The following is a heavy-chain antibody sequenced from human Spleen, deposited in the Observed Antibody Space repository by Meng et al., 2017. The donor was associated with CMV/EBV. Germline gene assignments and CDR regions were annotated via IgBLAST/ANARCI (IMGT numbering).Heavy chain of an antibody. D-gene: IGHD2-2*02. V-gene: IGHV1-69*05. CDR2: VIPIFGAA. Sequence: YASKWVRQTPGQGLEWMGGVIPIFGAASYAQKFQGRVAISTDEFTSTAYMELSSLRSEDTAVYYCARVYCSSSSCYTPDHLNWFDPWGQGTLVTVSS. CDR1: YA. CDR3: ARVYCSSSSCYTPDHLNWFDP. J-gene: IGHJ5*02.